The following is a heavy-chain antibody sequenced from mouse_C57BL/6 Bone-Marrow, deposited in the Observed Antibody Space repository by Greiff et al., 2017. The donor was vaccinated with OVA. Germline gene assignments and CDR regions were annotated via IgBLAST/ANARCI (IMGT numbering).Heavy chain of an antibody. CDR2: IYPGSGST. CDR1: GYTFTSYW. Sequence: QVQLQQPGAELVKPGASVKMSCKASGYTFTSYWITWVKQRPGQGLEWIGDIYPGSGSTNYNEKFKSKATLTVDTSSSTAYMQLRSLTSEDSAVYYCARWYYGSSYDYWGQGTTLTVSS. V-gene: IGHV1-55*01. J-gene: IGHJ2*01. D-gene: IGHD1-1*01. CDR3: ARWYYGSSYDY.